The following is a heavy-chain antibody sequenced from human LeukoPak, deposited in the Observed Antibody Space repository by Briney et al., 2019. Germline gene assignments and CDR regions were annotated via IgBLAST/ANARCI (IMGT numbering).Heavy chain of an antibody. Sequence: GGSLRLSCAASGFTFSKYAMGWVRPAPGKGLERVSGISGSGGCTNCADSVKGRFSISKDNSKNTLDLQMNSLRAEDTSVYYCVAGDWGARDSFDLWGRGTMVTVSS. J-gene: IGHJ3*01. V-gene: IGHV3-23*01. CDR2: ISGSGGCT. CDR1: GFTFSKYA. CDR3: VAGDWGARDSFDL. D-gene: IGHD2-21*02.